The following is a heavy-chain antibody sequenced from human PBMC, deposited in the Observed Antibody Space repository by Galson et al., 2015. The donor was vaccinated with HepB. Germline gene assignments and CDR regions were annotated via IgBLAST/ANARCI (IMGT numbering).Heavy chain of an antibody. D-gene: IGHD6-13*01. CDR3: AREYSSTYGYYGMDV. V-gene: IGHV4-59*12. CDR2: IYYSGST. J-gene: IGHJ6*02. CDR1: GGSISSYY. Sequence: TLSLTCTVSGGSISSYYWSWIRQPPGKGLEWIGYIYYSGSTNYNPSLKSRVTISVDTSKNQFSLKLSSVTAADTAVYYCAREYSSTYGYYGMDVWGQGTTVTVSS.